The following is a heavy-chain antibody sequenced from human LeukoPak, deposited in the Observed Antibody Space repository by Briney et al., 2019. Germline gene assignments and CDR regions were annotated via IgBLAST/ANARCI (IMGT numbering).Heavy chain of an antibody. V-gene: IGHV4-31*03. CDR1: GGSISSGVYY. CDR3: ARDGQYYFDY. CDR2: IYYSGST. J-gene: IGHJ4*02. Sequence: SQTLSLTCTVSGGSISSGVYYWSWIRQHPGKGLEWIGYIYYSGSTYYNPSLKSRVTISVDTSKNQFSLKLSSVTAADTAVYYCARDGQYYFDYWGQGTLVTVSS.